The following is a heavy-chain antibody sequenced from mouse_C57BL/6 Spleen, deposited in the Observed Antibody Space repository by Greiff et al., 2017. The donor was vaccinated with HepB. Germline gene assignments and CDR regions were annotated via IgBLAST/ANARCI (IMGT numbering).Heavy chain of an antibody. CDR2: IYPGDGDT. Sequence: QVQLQQSGPELVKPGASVKISCKASGYAFSSSWMNWVKQSPGKGLEWIGRIYPGDGDTNYNGKFKGKATLTADKSSSTAYMQLSSLTSEDSAVYFCARRRGDYYGSSYVNYFDYWGQGTTLTVSS. D-gene: IGHD1-1*01. V-gene: IGHV1-82*01. J-gene: IGHJ2*01. CDR3: ARRRGDYYGSSYVNYFDY. CDR1: GYAFSSSW.